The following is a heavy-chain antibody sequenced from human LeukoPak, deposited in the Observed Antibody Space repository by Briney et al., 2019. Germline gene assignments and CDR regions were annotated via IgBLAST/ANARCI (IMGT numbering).Heavy chain of an antibody. D-gene: IGHD6-13*01. V-gene: IGHV1-2*04. CDR1: GYTFTGYY. CDR2: INPNSGGT. CDR3: ARDRAGAAAGTRPEYFQH. Sequence: ASVKVSCKASGYTFTGYYMHWVRQAPGQGLEWMGWINPNSGGTNYAQKFQGWVTMTRDTSISTAYMELSRLGSDDTAVYYCARDRAGAAAGTRPEYFQHWGQGTLVTVSS. J-gene: IGHJ1*01.